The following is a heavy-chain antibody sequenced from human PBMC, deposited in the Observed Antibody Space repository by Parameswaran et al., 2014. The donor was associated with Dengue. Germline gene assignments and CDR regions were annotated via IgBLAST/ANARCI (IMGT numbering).Heavy chain of an antibody. CDR3: AHRRRGVTTPNRSYWYFDL. CDR2: IYWDDDK. J-gene: IGHJ2*01. D-gene: IGHD3-10*01. CDR1: GFSLSTSGVG. Sequence: SGPTLVKPTQTLTLTCTFSGFSLSTSGVGVGWIRQPPGKALEWLALIYWDDDKRYSPSLRSRLTITKDTSKNQVVLTMTNMDPVDTATYYCAHRRRGVTTPNRSYWYFDLWGRGTLVTVSS. V-gene: IGHV2-5*02.